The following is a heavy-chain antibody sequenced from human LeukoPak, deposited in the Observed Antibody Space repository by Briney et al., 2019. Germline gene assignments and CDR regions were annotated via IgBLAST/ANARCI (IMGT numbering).Heavy chain of an antibody. V-gene: IGHV3-7*01. Sequence: GGSLRLSCAASGFTFSSYWMSWVRQAPGKGLEWVANIKQDGSEKYYVESVKGRFTISRDNAKNSLYLQMNSLRAEDTAVYYCARMSSGWYEVYYFDYWGQGTLVTVSS. CDR3: ARMSSGWYEVYYFDY. J-gene: IGHJ4*02. D-gene: IGHD6-19*01. CDR1: GFTFSSYW. CDR2: IKQDGSEK.